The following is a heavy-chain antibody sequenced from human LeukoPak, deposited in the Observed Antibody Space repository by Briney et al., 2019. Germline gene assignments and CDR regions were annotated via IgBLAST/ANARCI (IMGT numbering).Heavy chain of an antibody. V-gene: IGHV3-30*18. J-gene: IGHJ5*02. Sequence: GGSLRLSCAASGFTFSSYGMHWVRQAPGKGLEWVAVISYDGSNKYYADSVKGRFTISRDNSKNTLYLQMNSLRAEDTAVYYCAKCSEEEYQLLSSWGQGTLVTVSS. CDR2: ISYDGSNK. CDR3: AKCSEEEYQLLSS. CDR1: GFTFSSYG. D-gene: IGHD2-2*01.